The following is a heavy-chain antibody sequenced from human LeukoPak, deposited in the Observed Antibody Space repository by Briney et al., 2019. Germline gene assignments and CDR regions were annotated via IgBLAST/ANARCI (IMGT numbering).Heavy chain of an antibody. CDR1: GYSFTSYW. J-gene: IGHJ4*02. Sequence: GESLKISCKGSGYSFTSYWIGWVRQMPGKGLEWMGIIYPGDSDTRYSPSFQGQVTISADKSISTAYLQWSSLKASDTAMYYCARPEGYSHGEGYFDYWGQGTLVTVSS. V-gene: IGHV5-51*01. CDR2: IYPGDSDT. CDR3: ARPEGYSHGEGYFDY. D-gene: IGHD6-13*01.